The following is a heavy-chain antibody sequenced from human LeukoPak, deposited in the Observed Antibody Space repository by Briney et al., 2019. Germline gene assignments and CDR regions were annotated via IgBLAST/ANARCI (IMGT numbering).Heavy chain of an antibody. V-gene: IGHV3-43D*03. CDR3: AKDSALVYSSGWYPTPRSYMDV. J-gene: IGHJ6*03. CDR1: GFTFDDYA. D-gene: IGHD6-19*01. Sequence: PGGSLRLSCAASGFTFDDYAMHWVRQAPGKGLEWVSLISWDGGSTYYADSVKGRFTISRDNSKNSLYLQMNSLRAEDTALYYCAKDSALVYSSGWYPTPRSYMDVWGKGTTVTVSS. CDR2: ISWDGGST.